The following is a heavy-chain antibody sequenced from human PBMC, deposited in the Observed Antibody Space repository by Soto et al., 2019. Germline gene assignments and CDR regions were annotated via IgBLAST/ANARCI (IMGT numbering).Heavy chain of an antibody. CDR3: AGWVYCSSASWCPLVPWAYYYYYGMDV. J-gene: IGHJ6*02. Sequence: QVQLLQSGAEVKKPGASVKVSCKASGYTFTSYGISWVRQAPGQGLEWMGWISAYNGNTNYARKLQGRVTMTTDTSTSTAYMELRGRRTDDTAVYYSAGWVYCSSASWCPLVPWAYYYYYGMDVWGQGTTVTVSS. D-gene: IGHD2-2*01. V-gene: IGHV1-18*01. CDR2: ISAYNGNT. CDR1: GYTFTSYG.